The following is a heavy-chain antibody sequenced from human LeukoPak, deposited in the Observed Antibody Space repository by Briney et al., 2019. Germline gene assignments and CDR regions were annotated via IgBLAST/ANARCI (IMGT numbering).Heavy chain of an antibody. V-gene: IGHV1-2*02. CDR2: INPNSGGT. CDR1: GYTFTGYY. Sequence: ASVKASCKASGYTFTGYYMHWVRQAPGQGLEWMGWINPNSGGTNYAQKFQGRVTMTRDTSISTAYMELSRLRSDDTAVYYCARGPYKYDGSGAFDIWGQGTKVTVSS. CDR3: ARGPYKYDGSGAFDI. D-gene: IGHD3-22*01. J-gene: IGHJ3*02.